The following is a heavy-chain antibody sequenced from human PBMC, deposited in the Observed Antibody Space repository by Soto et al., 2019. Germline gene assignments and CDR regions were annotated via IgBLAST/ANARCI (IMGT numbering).Heavy chain of an antibody. Sequence: EVQLVESGGGLAQPGGSLRLSCAASGFTFSDYWIHWVRQAPGKGLMWVSRINGDGSSTNYADSVKGRFTISRDNANNTLYLQMNSLRAEDTAVYYCARGVRGHYSKDVWGQGTTVTVSS. CDR2: INGDGSST. V-gene: IGHV3-74*01. J-gene: IGHJ6*02. D-gene: IGHD6-13*01. CDR1: GFTFSDYW. CDR3: ARGVRGHYSKDV.